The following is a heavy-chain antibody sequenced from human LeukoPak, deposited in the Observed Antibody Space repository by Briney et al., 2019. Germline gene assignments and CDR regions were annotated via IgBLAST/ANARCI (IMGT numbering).Heavy chain of an antibody. CDR2: LYAGGSI. CDR3: TSKIYNQPNY. V-gene: IGHV3-66*01. J-gene: IGHJ1*01. Sequence: GGSLRLSCAASGFTVSSNYMSWVRQAPGKGLEWVSILYAGGSIYYADSVRGRFIISRDNSKNTVYLQMNSLRVEDTGVYYCTSKIYNQPNYWGQGTPVTVSS. D-gene: IGHD1-14*01. CDR1: GFTVSSNY.